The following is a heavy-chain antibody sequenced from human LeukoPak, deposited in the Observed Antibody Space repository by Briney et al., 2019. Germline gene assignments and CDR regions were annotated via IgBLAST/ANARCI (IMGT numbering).Heavy chain of an antibody. J-gene: IGHJ4*02. Sequence: GGSLRLSCVASGFTFNSWMSWVRQVPGKGLEWVSVIYSGGSTYYADSVKGRFTISRDNSKNTLYLQVNSLRAEDTAVYYCARVDWNDVWDYWGQGTLVTVSS. D-gene: IGHD1-1*01. CDR1: GFTFNSW. CDR2: IYSGGST. CDR3: ARVDWNDVWDY. V-gene: IGHV3-53*01.